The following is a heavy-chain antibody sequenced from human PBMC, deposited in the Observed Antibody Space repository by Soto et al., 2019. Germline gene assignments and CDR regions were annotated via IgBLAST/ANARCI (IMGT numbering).Heavy chain of an antibody. J-gene: IGHJ4*02. CDR2: INAGNGNT. CDR1: GYTFTSYA. D-gene: IGHD2-21*02. CDR3: ARSIVVVTALDY. Sequence: ASVKVSCKASGYTFTSYAMHWVRQAPGQRLEWMGWINAGNGNTKYSQKFQGRVTITSDTSASTAYMELSSLRSEDTAVYYCARSIVVVTALDYWGQGTLVTAPQ. V-gene: IGHV1-3*01.